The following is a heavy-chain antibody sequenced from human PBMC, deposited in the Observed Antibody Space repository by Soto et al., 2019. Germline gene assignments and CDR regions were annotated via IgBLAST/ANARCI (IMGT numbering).Heavy chain of an antibody. D-gene: IGHD2-8*01. CDR3: ARFDCTNGVCYPGGLDY. V-gene: IGHV1-18*01. CDR2: SSAYNGNT. CDR1: GYTFTSYG. J-gene: IGHJ4*02. Sequence: QVQLVQSGAEVKKPGASVKVSCKASGYTFTSYGISWVRQAPGQGLEWMGWSSAYNGNTNYAQKLQGRVTMTTDTSTSTAYMELRSLRSDDTAVYYCARFDCTNGVCYPGGLDYWGQGTLVTVSS.